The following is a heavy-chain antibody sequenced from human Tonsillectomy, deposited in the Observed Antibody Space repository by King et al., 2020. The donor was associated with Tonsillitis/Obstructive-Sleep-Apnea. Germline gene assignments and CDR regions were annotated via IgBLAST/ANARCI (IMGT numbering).Heavy chain of an antibody. CDR2: ISYDGISK. V-gene: IGHV3-30*18. D-gene: IGHD6-25*01. J-gene: IGHJ5*02. CDR3: AKEGSGPFDP. CDR1: GFTFNNYD. Sequence: VQLVESGGGVVKPGRSLRLSCAASGFTFNNYDMHWVRQAPGKGLEWVAVISYDGISKNYADSVKGRFTISRDNSKNTLDLKNNNLRVEDTAVYYCAKEGSGPFDPWGQGTLVSVSS.